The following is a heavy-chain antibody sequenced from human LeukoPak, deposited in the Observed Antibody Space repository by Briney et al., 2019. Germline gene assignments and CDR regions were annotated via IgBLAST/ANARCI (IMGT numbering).Heavy chain of an antibody. Sequence: GGSLRLSCAASGFTFSSYSMNWVRQAPGKGLEWVSYISSSSSTIYYADSVKGRFTISRDNAKNSLYLQMNSLRAEDTAVYYCARDYTYYYGSGSYYSYFDYWGQGTLVTVSS. J-gene: IGHJ4*02. V-gene: IGHV3-48*01. CDR1: GFTFSSYS. CDR2: ISSSSSTI. CDR3: ARDYTYYYGSGSYYSYFDY. D-gene: IGHD3-10*01.